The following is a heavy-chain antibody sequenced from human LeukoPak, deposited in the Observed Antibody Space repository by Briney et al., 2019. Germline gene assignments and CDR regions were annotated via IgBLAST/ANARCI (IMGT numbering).Heavy chain of an antibody. D-gene: IGHD6-13*01. CDR2: ISAYNGNT. V-gene: IGHV1-18*01. CDR3: ARDWVKFSAAAGPFDY. Sequence: GASVKVSCKASGYTFTSYGISWVRQAPGQGLEWMGWISAYNGNTNYAQKLQGRVTMTTDTSTSTAYMELRSLRSDDTAVYYCARDWVKFSAAAGPFDYWGQGTLVTVSS. CDR1: GYTFTSYG. J-gene: IGHJ4*02.